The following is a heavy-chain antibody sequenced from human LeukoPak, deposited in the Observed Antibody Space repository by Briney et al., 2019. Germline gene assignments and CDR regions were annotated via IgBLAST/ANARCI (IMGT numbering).Heavy chain of an antibody. V-gene: IGHV3-23*01. Sequence: SGGSLRLSCAASGFTFSSYAMSWVRQAPGKGLEWVSAISGSGGSTYYADSVKGRFTISRDNSKNTLYLQMNSLRAEDTAVYYCAKGRGSSWYLPMDYWGRGTLVTVSS. CDR2: ISGSGGST. CDR3: AKGRGSSWYLPMDY. CDR1: GFTFSSYA. D-gene: IGHD6-13*01. J-gene: IGHJ4*02.